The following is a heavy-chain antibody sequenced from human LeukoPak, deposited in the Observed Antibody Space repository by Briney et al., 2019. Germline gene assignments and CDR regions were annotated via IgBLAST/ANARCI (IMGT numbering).Heavy chain of an antibody. J-gene: IGHJ4*02. D-gene: IGHD1-26*01. CDR2: ISSSSSTI. CDR3: ARGRYSGSYLVDY. Sequence: SGGSLRLSRAASGFTFSSYSMNWVRQAPGKGLEWVSYISSSSSTIYYADSVKGRFTISRDNAKNSLYLQMNSLRAEDTAVYYCARGRYSGSYLVDYWGQGTLVTVSS. CDR1: GFTFSSYS. V-gene: IGHV3-48*01.